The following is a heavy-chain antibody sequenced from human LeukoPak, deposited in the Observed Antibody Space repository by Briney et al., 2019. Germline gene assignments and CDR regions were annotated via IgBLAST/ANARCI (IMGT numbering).Heavy chain of an antibody. CDR2: TYPGDSDT. CDR1: GSSFTSYW. CDR3: ARRGSSWYFDP. Sequence: GESLQISCKGSGSSFTSYWIGWGRQLPGKGLEWMGITYPGDSDTRYSPSFQGQVTISADKSISTAYLQWSSLKASDTAMYYCARRGSSWYFDPWGQGTLVTVSS. V-gene: IGHV5-51*01. D-gene: IGHD6-13*01. J-gene: IGHJ5*02.